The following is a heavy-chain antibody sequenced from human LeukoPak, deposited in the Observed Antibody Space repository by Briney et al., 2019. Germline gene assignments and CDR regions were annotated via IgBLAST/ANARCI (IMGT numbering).Heavy chain of an antibody. J-gene: IGHJ5*02. V-gene: IGHV1-18*01. CDR1: GYTFTSYG. CDR3: ARDSSGWYETSWFDP. Sequence: ASVKVSCKASGYTFTSYGISWVRQAPGQGLEWMGWISAYNGNTNYAQKLQGRVTMTRDTSTSTVYMELSSLRSEDTAVYYCARDSSGWYETSWFDPWGQGTLVTVSS. D-gene: IGHD6-19*01. CDR2: ISAYNGNT.